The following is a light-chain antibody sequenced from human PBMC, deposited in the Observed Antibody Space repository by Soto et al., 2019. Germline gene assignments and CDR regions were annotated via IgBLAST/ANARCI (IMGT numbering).Light chain of an antibody. V-gene: IGLV1-51*01. CDR1: SSNIGNNY. CDR3: ATWDDSLSAAG. J-gene: IGLJ1*01. CDR2: DNN. Sequence: QSVLTQPHSVSAAPGQTVTISCSGTSSNIGNNYVSWYQHLPGTAPKLLISDNNNRPSGIPDRFSGSKSGTSATLAITGLQTGDEADYYCATWDDSLSAAGFGPGTKVTVL.